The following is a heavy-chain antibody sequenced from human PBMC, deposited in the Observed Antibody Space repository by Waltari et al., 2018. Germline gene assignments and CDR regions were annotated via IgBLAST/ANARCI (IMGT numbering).Heavy chain of an antibody. CDR2: IKQDGSEK. Sequence: EVQLVESGGGLVQPGGSLRLSCAASGFTFRSYWMSWVRQAPGKGLEWVANIKQDGSEKYYVDSVKGRFTISRDNAKNSLYLQMNSLRAEDTAVYYCARSVGLATNLIDYWGQGTLVTVSS. J-gene: IGHJ4*02. D-gene: IGHD1-26*01. V-gene: IGHV3-7*01. CDR3: ARSVGLATNLIDY. CDR1: GFTFRSYW.